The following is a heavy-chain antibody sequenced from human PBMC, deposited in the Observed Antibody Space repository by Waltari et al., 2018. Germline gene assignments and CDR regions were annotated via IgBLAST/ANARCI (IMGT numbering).Heavy chain of an antibody. J-gene: IGHJ4*02. CDR2: ISGSAGRT. CDR1: GFNLSSYA. V-gene: IGHV3-23*01. D-gene: IGHD3-10*01. Sequence: EVQLSESGGGLVQPGGSLRLSCAASGFNLSSYAMSWVRQAPGKGVGWVSTISGSAGRTYYADSVKGRFTISRDISKNTLFLQMNSLRAEDTALYSCAKDQYTSSRRGFDSWGQGTLVTVSS. CDR3: AKDQYTSSRRGFDS.